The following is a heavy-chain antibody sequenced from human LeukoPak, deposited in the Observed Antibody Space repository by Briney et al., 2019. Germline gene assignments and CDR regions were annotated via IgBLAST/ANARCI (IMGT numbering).Heavy chain of an antibody. V-gene: IGHV3-73*01. CDR2: IRSKANSYAT. Sequence: GGPLRLSCAACGFPFSGSAVLWAPRASGKPLVGVGRIRSKANSYATAYAASVKGRFTISRDDSKNTAYLQMNSLKTEDTAVYYCTRHAVGASGYWGQGTLVTVSS. CDR3: TRHAVGASGY. D-gene: IGHD1-26*01. CDR1: GFPFSGSA. J-gene: IGHJ4*02.